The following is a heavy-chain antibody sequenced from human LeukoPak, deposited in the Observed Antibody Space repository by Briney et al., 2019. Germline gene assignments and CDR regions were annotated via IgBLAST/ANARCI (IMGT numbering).Heavy chain of an antibody. CDR1: GGSISSGGYY. D-gene: IGHD2-21*02. Sequence: SSQTLSLTCTVSGGSISSGGYYWSWIRQHPGKGLEWIGYIYYSGSTYYNPSLKSRVTISVDTSKNQFSQKLSSVTAADTAVYYCARGGGGGDYNWFDPWGQGTLVTVSS. CDR2: IYYSGST. CDR3: ARGGGGGDYNWFDP. V-gene: IGHV4-31*03. J-gene: IGHJ5*02.